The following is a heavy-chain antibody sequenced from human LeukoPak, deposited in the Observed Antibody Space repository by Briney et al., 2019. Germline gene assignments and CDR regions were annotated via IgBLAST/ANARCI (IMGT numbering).Heavy chain of an antibody. CDR2: ISSSGHYI. V-gene: IGHV3-21*01. CDR1: GLTFSSYS. CDR3: ARNPYYYDTSGHFDY. J-gene: IGHJ4*02. Sequence: GGSLRLSCAASGLTFSSYSMNWVRQAPGKGLEWVSFISSSGHYIYYADSVKGRFTISRDNAKNSLFLQMNSLRAEDMAVYYCARNPYYYDTSGHFDYWGQGTLVTVSS. D-gene: IGHD3-22*01.